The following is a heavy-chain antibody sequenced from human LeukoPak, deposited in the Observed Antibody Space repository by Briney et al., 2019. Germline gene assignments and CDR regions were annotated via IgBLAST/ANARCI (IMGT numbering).Heavy chain of an antibody. CDR2: IYHRGST. CDR3: ARGGSGSYYYYYGMDV. Sequence: SQTLSLTCAVSGGSISSGGYSWSWIRQPPGKGLEWIGYIYHRGSTYYNPSLKSRVTISVDRSKNQFSLKLSSVTAADTAVYYCARGGSGSYYYYYGMDVWGQGTTVTVSS. D-gene: IGHD1-26*01. CDR1: GGSISSGGYS. V-gene: IGHV4-30-2*01. J-gene: IGHJ6*02.